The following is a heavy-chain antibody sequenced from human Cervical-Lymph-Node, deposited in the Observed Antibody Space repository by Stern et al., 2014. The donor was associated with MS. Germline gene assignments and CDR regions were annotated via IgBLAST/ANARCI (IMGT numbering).Heavy chain of an antibody. CDR1: GGSIRNHY. J-gene: IGHJ4*02. CDR2: IHYSGST. Sequence: QVQLVESGPGLVKPSETLSLTCSVFGGSIRNHYWTWVRQPPGKGLEWIANIHYSGSTHDNPSLKSRVTMSLDMSKSQVSLRLSSVTAADTAVYYCLAGRAGYPFDYWGQGSQVSVSS. V-gene: IGHV4-59*11. D-gene: IGHD3-9*01. CDR3: LAGRAGYPFDY.